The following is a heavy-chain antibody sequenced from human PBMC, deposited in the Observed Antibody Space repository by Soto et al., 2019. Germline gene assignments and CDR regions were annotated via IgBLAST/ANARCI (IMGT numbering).Heavy chain of an antibody. D-gene: IGHD2-21*02. J-gene: IGHJ6*04. CDR2: IVVGSGNT. CDR3: AAAYCGGDCYYSRYYYYGMDV. Sequence: SMKVSCKASGFTFTSSAVQWVRQARGQRLDWIGWIVVGSGNTNYAQKFQERVTITRDMSTSTAYMELSSLRSEDTAVYYCAAAYCGGDCYYSRYYYYGMDVWG. CDR1: GFTFTSSA. V-gene: IGHV1-58*01.